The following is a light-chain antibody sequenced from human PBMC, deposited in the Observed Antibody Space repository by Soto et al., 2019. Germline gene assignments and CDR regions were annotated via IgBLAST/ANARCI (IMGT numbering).Light chain of an antibody. Sequence: QSVLTQPPSASGTPGQGVPISCSGITSNIGSNTVNWYQQLPGTAPKLLIYNNNQRPSGVPDRFSGSKSGTSASLAIGGLQSEDEADYYCEAWDDSINGYVFGTGTKVTVL. CDR2: NNN. J-gene: IGLJ1*01. V-gene: IGLV1-44*01. CDR1: TSNIGSNT. CDR3: EAWDDSINGYV.